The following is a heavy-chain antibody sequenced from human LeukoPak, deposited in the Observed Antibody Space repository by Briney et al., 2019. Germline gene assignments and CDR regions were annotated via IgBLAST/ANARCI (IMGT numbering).Heavy chain of an antibody. CDR3: ARGRLQLVLDY. J-gene: IGHJ4*02. Sequence: TGGSLRLSCAASGFTVSSNYMGWVRQAPGKGLEWVSVIYSGGSTYYADSVKGRFTISRDNSKNTLYLQMNSLRAEDTAVYYCARGRLQLVLDYWGQGTLVTVSS. CDR1: GFTVSSNY. V-gene: IGHV3-66*01. D-gene: IGHD6-13*01. CDR2: IYSGGST.